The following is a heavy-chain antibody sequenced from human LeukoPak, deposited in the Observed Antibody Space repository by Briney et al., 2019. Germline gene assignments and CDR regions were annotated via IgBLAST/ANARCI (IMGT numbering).Heavy chain of an antibody. CDR2: IKQDGGEK. CDR1: GFTFSSYW. J-gene: IGHJ4*02. CDR3: ARERDLMTVTYDY. V-gene: IGHV3-7*03. Sequence: PGGSLRLSCATSGFTFSSYWMSWVRQVPGKRLEWVANIKQDGGEKYYTESVKGRFTISRDNAENSLLLQMNSLTVEDTAVYYCARERDLMTVTYDYWGQGTLVTVSS. D-gene: IGHD2-21*02.